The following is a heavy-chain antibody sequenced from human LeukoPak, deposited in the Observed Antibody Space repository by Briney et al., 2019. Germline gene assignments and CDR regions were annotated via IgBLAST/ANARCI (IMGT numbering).Heavy chain of an antibody. D-gene: IGHD3-3*01. CDR1: GFTFDDYG. CDR3: AREDDFWSGYYLDY. V-gene: IGHV3-20*04. Sequence: PGGSLRLSCAASGFTFDDYGMSWVRQAPGKGLEWVSGINWNGGSTGYADSVKGRFTISRDNAKNSLYLQMNSLRAEDTALYYCAREDDFWSGYYLDYWGQGTLVTVSS. CDR2: INWNGGST. J-gene: IGHJ4*02.